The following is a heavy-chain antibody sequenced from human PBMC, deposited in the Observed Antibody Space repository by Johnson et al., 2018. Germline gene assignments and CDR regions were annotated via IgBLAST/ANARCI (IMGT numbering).Heavy chain of an antibody. D-gene: IGHD1-26*01. CDR1: GFTFSSYA. CDR2: ISSNGGST. CDR3: AGGEYSGGYSATQYFRH. V-gene: IGHV3-64*01. J-gene: IGHJ1*01. Sequence: VQLVESGGGLVQPGGSLRLSCVASGFTFSSYAMHWVRQAPGKGLEYVSAISSNGGSTYYANSVKGRFTISRDNSKNTLYLQMGSLRAEDMAVYYCAGGEYSGGYSATQYFRHWGQGTLVTASS.